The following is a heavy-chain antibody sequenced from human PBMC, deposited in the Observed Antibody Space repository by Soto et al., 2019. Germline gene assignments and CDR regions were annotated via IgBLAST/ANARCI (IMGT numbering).Heavy chain of an antibody. D-gene: IGHD2-21*02. CDR3: ARGGGYDGDSGHWYFAL. V-gene: IGHV3-53*02. CDR1: GFTVSSNY. CDR2: IYSGGST. J-gene: IGHJ2*01. Sequence: EVQLVETGGGLIQPGGSLRLSCAASGFTVSSNYMSWVRQAPGKGLEWVSVIYSGGSTYYADSVKGRFTISRDYSKTTLDLQMNSLSDEDTAVYYCARGGGYDGDSGHWYFALWGRGTLVTVSS.